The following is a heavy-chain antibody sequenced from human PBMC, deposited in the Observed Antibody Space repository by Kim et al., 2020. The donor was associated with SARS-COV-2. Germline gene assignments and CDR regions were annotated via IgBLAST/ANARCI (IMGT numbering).Heavy chain of an antibody. Sequence: GGSLRLSCAASGFTFSSYGMHWVRQAPGKGLEWVAVISYDGSNKYYADSVKGRFTISRDNSKNTLYLQMNSLRAEDTAVYYCAKDRDSHYYGSGSYSGWGQGTLVTVSS. J-gene: IGHJ4*02. V-gene: IGHV3-30*18. CDR2: ISYDGSNK. CDR3: AKDRDSHYYGSGSYSG. D-gene: IGHD3-10*01. CDR1: GFTFSSYG.